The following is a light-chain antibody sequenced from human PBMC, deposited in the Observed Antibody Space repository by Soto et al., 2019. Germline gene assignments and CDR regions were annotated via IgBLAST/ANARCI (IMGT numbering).Light chain of an antibody. Sequence: QSALNQPASVSGSPGQSITISCTGTSSDVGSYNLVSWYQQHPGKAPKLMIYEGSKRPSGVFNRFSGSKSGNTASLTISGLQAEDEADYYCCSYAGSSTYVVFGGGTKLTVL. CDR3: CSYAGSSTYVV. J-gene: IGLJ2*01. CDR2: EGS. CDR1: SSDVGSYNL. V-gene: IGLV2-23*01.